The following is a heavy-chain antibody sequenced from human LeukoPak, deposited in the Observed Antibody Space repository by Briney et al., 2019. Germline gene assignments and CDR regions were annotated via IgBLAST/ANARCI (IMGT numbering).Heavy chain of an antibody. CDR3: ARPGIRAFDI. Sequence: PSETLSLTCAVYGGSFSGYYWSWIRQPPGKGLEWIGEINHSGSTNYNPSLKSRVTISVDTSKNQFSLKLSSVTAADTAVYYCARPGIRAFDIWGQGTMVTVSS. J-gene: IGHJ3*02. D-gene: IGHD3-3*02. V-gene: IGHV4-34*01. CDR1: GGSFSGYY. CDR2: INHSGST.